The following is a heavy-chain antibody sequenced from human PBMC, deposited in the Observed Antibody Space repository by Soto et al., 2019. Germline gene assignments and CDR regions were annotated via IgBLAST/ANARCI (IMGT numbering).Heavy chain of an antibody. CDR1: GYTLTELS. CDR2: FDAEDGAA. CDR3: AREEYQLLFEGGRNFDY. J-gene: IGHJ4*02. Sequence: ASVKVSCKVSGYTLTELSMHWVRQAPGKGLEWMGVFDAEDGAASYAQNFQGRVTMTVDTSTDTAYMEVTSLRSEDTAVYYCAREEYQLLFEGGRNFDYWGQGTLVTVSS. D-gene: IGHD2-2*01. V-gene: IGHV1-24*01.